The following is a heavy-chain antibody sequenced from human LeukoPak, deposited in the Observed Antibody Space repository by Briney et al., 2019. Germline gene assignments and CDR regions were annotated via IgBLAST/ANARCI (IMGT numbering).Heavy chain of an antibody. CDR1: GFTFSNYG. CDR3: ARDRRYGYYFDY. J-gene: IGHJ4*02. CDR2: ISDDGRTK. Sequence: GGSLRLSCAASGFTFSNYGMHWVRQAPGKGLEWVAVISDDGRTKYYADSVKGRFTISRDNSKKTLYMEMNSLRAEDTAVYYCARDRRYGYYFDYWGQGILVTVSS. V-gene: IGHV3-30*03. D-gene: IGHD5-18*01.